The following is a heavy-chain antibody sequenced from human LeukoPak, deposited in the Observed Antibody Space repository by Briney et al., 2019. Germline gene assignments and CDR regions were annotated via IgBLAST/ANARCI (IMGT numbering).Heavy chain of an antibody. J-gene: IGHJ4*02. CDR1: GFTFSTYA. V-gene: IGHV3-23*01. CDR2: IGDTA. Sequence: PGGSLRLPCAASGFTFSTYAMSWVRQAPGKGLEWVSAIGDTAYYADSVKGRFTISRDNAKNSLYLQMNSLRAEDTAVYYCAREGFSFDYWGQGTLVTVSS. D-gene: IGHD2-15*01. CDR3: AREGFSFDY.